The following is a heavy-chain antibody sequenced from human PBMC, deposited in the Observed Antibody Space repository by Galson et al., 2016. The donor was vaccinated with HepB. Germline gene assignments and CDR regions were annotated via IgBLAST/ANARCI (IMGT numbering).Heavy chain of an antibody. Sequence: SLRLSCAASGFTFSSYSMNWVRQAPGTGLEWVSFISTSSNFIYYADSVKGRFTISRDNAKNSLFLQMNSLRAEDTAVYYCAREDTAMGDAFDIWGQGTMVTVSS. CDR3: AREDTAMGDAFDI. CDR1: GFTFSSYS. V-gene: IGHV3-21*01. J-gene: IGHJ3*02. CDR2: ISTSSNFI. D-gene: IGHD5-18*01.